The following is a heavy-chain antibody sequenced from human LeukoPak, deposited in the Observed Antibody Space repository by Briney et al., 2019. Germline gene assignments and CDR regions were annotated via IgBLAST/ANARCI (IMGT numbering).Heavy chain of an antibody. V-gene: IGHV3-23*01. D-gene: IGHD3-22*01. Sequence: GSLRLSCAASGFTFSSYAMSWVRQAPGKGLEWVSAISGSGGSTYYADSVKGRFTISRDNSKNTLYLQMNSLRAEDTAVYYCAKEGRVHYDSSGYYPDDYWGQGTLVTVSS. CDR3: AKEGRVHYDSSGYYPDDY. CDR2: ISGSGGST. J-gene: IGHJ4*02. CDR1: GFTFSSYA.